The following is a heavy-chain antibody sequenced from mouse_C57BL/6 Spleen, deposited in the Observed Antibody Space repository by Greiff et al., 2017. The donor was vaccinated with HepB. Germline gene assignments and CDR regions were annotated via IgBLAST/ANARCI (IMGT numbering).Heavy chain of an antibody. V-gene: IGHV14-4*01. CDR3: TASETAQATSWFAY. CDR2: IDPENGDT. J-gene: IGHJ3*01. D-gene: IGHD3-2*02. Sequence: VQLQQSGAELVRPGASVKLSCTASGFNIKDDYMHWVKQRPEQGLEWIGWIDPENGDTEYASKFQGKATITADTSSNTAYLQLSSLTSEDTAVYYWTASETAQATSWFAYWGQGTLVTVSA. CDR1: GFNIKDDY.